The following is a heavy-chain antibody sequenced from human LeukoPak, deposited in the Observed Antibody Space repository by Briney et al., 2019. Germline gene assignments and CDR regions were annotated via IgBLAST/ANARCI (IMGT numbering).Heavy chain of an antibody. CDR3: ARHGSTYALRN. Sequence: PSETLSLTCTVSGGSMNSYYWSWIRQPPGKGLEWIGYIYYSGSTSYNPSLKSRLTISVGTSKNQFSLNLSSVTAADTAVYYCARHGSTYALRNWGQGTLVTVSS. J-gene: IGHJ4*02. D-gene: IGHD2-2*01. CDR1: GGSMNSYY. V-gene: IGHV4-59*08. CDR2: IYYSGST.